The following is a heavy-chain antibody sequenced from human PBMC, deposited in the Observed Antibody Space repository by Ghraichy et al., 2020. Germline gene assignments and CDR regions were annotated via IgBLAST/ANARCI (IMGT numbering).Heavy chain of an antibody. CDR2: ISGSGGST. J-gene: IGHJ5*02. CDR1: GFTFSSYA. V-gene: IGHV3-23*01. D-gene: IGHD2-2*01. Sequence: GGSLRLSCAASGFTFSSYAMSWVRQAPGKGLEWVSAISGSGGSTYYADSVKGRFTISRDNSKNTLYLQMNSLRAEDTAVYYCANQPRIRDCSSTSCYHNWFDPWGQGTLVTVSS. CDR3: ANQPRIRDCSSTSCYHNWFDP.